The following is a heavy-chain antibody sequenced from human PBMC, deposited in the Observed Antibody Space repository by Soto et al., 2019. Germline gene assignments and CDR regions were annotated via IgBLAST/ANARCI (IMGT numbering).Heavy chain of an antibody. D-gene: IGHD3-3*01. CDR1: GYTFSSHA. CDR2: INAGNGDT. Sequence: ASVKVSCKASGYTFSSHAIHWVRQAPGQRLEWMGWINAGNGDTKYSQKFQGRVAFTRDTSASSAYTELSTLKSEDTAVYYCARDGARIAVFGVVYYFDYWGLG. CDR3: ARDGARIAVFGVVYYFDY. J-gene: IGHJ4*02. V-gene: IGHV1-3*01.